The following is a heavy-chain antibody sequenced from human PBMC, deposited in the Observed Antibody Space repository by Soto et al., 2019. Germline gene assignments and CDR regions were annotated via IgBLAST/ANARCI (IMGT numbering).Heavy chain of an antibody. CDR2: INPNSGGT. Sequence: ASVKVSCKASGYTFTGYYMHWVRQAPGQGLEWMGWINPNSGGTNYAQKFQGWVTMTRETSISTAYMELSRLRSDDTAVYYCARGRITMVRGAQISPIWYWGQGTLVTVSS. J-gene: IGHJ4*02. CDR1: GYTFTGYY. CDR3: ARGRITMVRGAQISPIWY. D-gene: IGHD3-10*01. V-gene: IGHV1-2*04.